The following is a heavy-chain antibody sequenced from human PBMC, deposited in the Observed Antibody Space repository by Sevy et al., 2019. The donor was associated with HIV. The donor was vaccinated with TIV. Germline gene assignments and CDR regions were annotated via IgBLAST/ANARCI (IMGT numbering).Heavy chain of an antibody. CDR2: IYTSGST. Sequence: SETLSLTCTVSGGSISSYYWSWIRQPAGKGLEWIGRIYTSGSTNYNPSLKSRVTMSVDTSKNQFSLKLSSVTAADTAVYYCARDGNILGRQDYYYYMDVWGKGTTVTVSS. CDR1: GGSISSYY. J-gene: IGHJ6*03. CDR3: ARDGNILGRQDYYYYMDV. V-gene: IGHV4-4*07. D-gene: IGHD3-9*01.